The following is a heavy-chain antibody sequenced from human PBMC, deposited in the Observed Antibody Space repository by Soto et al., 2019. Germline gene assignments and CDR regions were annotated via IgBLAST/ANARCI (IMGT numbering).Heavy chain of an antibody. J-gene: IGHJ6*02. D-gene: IGHD6-13*01. Sequence: GGSLRLSCAASGFTFSSYGMHWVRQAPGKGLEWVAVISYDGSNKYYADSVKGRFTISRDNSKNTLYLQMNSLRAEDTAVYYCAKRSYSSSWPYYYYYGMDVWGQGTTVTVSS. CDR3: AKRSYSSSWPYYYYYGMDV. V-gene: IGHV3-30*18. CDR2: ISYDGSNK. CDR1: GFTFSSYG.